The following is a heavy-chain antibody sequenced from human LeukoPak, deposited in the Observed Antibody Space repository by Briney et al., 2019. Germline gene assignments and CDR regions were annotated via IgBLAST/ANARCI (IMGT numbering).Heavy chain of an antibody. D-gene: IGHD3-10*01. V-gene: IGHV1-24*01. CDR3: ALGPLLWFGFDP. CDR1: GYTLTELS. CDR2: FDPEDGET. J-gene: IGHJ5*02. Sequence: ASVKVSCKVSGYTLTELSMHWVRQAPGKGLEWMGGFDPEDGETIYAQMFQGRVTMTEDTSTDTAYMELSSLRSEDTAVYYCALGPLLWFGFDPWGQGTLVTVSS.